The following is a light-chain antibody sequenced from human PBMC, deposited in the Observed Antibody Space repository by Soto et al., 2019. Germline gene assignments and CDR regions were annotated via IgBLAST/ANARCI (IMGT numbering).Light chain of an antibody. CDR3: QQYYGTPVT. J-gene: IGKJ4*01. V-gene: IGKV4-1*01. CDR2: WAS. Sequence: DIVMTKSPDSLAVSLGERATINCKSSQSVLYSSNNRNYLAWYQQKPGQPPKLLIYWASTRESGVPDRFSGSGSGTDFTLTISSLQAEDVAVYYCQQYYGTPVTFGGGTKVEIK. CDR1: QSVLYSSNNRNY.